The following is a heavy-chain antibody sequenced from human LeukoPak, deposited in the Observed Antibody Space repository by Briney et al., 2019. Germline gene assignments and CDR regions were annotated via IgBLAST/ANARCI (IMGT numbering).Heavy chain of an antibody. Sequence: SGGSLRLSCAASGFPFSYFSLNWVRQAPGKGLEWVSYISVSGSRTTYADSVQGRFIISRNDAQNSLYLQMNSLRDEDTAVYYCARDSGHHYDQLDCWGQGTLVTVSS. V-gene: IGHV3-48*02. D-gene: IGHD3-22*01. CDR1: GFPFSYFS. CDR2: ISVSGSRT. J-gene: IGHJ4*02. CDR3: ARDSGHHYDQLDC.